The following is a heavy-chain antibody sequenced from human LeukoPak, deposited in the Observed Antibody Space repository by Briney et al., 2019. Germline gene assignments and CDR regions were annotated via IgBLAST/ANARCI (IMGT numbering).Heavy chain of an antibody. Sequence: SETLSLTCTVSGFSISSSAYNWGWIRQPAGKGLEWIGSVYYTGRTDYNPSLQSRVTVTADRSTNKFSLKLMSVTAADTGVYFCACQRATMGSTYYYRDVWGKGTTVIVSS. CDR2: VYYTGRT. V-gene: IGHV4-39*07. D-gene: IGHD4/OR15-4a*01. CDR3: ACQRATMGSTYYYRDV. CDR1: GFSISSSAYN. J-gene: IGHJ6*03.